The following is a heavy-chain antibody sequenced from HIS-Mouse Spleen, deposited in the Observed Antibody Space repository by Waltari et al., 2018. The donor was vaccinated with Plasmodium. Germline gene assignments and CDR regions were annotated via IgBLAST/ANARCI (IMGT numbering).Heavy chain of an antibody. CDR1: GFTFSSYS. Sequence: EVQLVESGGGLVKPGGSLRLSCAASGFTFSSYSMNWVRQEPGKGLGWVSSISSSSSYIYYADSVKGRFTISRDNAKNSLYLQRNSLRAEDTAVYYCARDNWGSFGYWGQGTLVTVSS. D-gene: IGHD7-27*01. CDR2: ISSSSSYI. CDR3: ARDNWGSFGY. V-gene: IGHV3-21*01. J-gene: IGHJ4*02.